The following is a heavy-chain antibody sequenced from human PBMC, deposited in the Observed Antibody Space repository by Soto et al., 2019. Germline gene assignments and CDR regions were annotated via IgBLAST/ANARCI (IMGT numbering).Heavy chain of an antibody. D-gene: IGHD2-21*01. V-gene: IGHV4-39*02. CDR1: GGSISSSSYY. J-gene: IGHJ4*02. CDR2: IYYSGST. CDR3: ARLRPGYCGGDCYPGGY. Sequence: QLQLQESGPGLVKPSETLSLTCTVSGGSISSSSYYWGWIRQPPGKGLEWIGSIYYSGSTYYNPALKSRVTISVDTSKNHFSLKLSSVTAADTAVYYCARLRPGYCGGDCYPGGYWGQGTLVTVSS.